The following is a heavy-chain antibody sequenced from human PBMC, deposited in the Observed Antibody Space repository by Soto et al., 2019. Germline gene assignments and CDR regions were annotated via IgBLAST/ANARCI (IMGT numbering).Heavy chain of an antibody. CDR1: GFTFSTHA. V-gene: IGHV3-23*01. CDR3: AKTSNAPRTAGVDFFDS. CDR2: LSASGGTT. J-gene: IGHJ4*02. Sequence: EVQLLESGGGLVQPGGSLRLSCAASGFTFSTHAMNWVRQAPGKGLEWVSTLSASGGTTYYTDSVKGRFTVFRDNSNNMLYLQLNSLGVEYTAVYYCAKTSNAPRTAGVDFFDSWGQGTLVTVSS. D-gene: IGHD5-12*01.